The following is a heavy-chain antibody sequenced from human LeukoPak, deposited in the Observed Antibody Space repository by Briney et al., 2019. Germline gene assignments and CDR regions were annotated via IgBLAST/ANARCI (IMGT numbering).Heavy chain of an antibody. CDR1: GFTFSNYW. CDR3: TRGAGTGWRFDS. D-gene: IGHD6-19*01. Sequence: GGSLRLSCEASGFTFSNYWMSWVRQAPGKGLEWVANIKQDGSEKYYVDSVKGRFTISRDNAKNSLYLQMNSLKADDTAVYYCTRGAGTGWRFDSWGQGTLVTVSS. V-gene: IGHV3-7*01. J-gene: IGHJ4*02. CDR2: IKQDGSEK.